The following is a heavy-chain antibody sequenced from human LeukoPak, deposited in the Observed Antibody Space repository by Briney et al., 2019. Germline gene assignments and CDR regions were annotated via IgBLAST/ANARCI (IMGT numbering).Heavy chain of an antibody. Sequence: GGSLRLSCAASGFTFRSSDMHWVRQAPGKGLEWVAFIRYDGSNKYYADSVKGRFTISRDNSKNTLYLQMNSLRAEDTAVYYCAKARYYDSSGYYLGDYYFDYWGQGTLVTVSS. CDR3: AKARYYDSSGYYLGDYYFDY. D-gene: IGHD3-22*01. CDR1: GFTFRSSD. V-gene: IGHV3-30*02. J-gene: IGHJ4*02. CDR2: IRYDGSNK.